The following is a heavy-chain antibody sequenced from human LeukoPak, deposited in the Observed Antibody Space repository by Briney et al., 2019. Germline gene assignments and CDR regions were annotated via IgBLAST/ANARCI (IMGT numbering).Heavy chain of an antibody. D-gene: IGHD1-26*01. CDR2: INEDGSER. V-gene: IGHV3-7*04. CDR3: ARAGEGSYYYFDY. Sequence: GGSLRLSCAASGFTFSGNWMSWVRQAPGKGLEWVANINEDGSERYHVDSVKGRFTISRDNAKNSVFLQMNSLRAEDTAVYYCARAGEGSYYYFDYWGQGTLVTVSS. J-gene: IGHJ4*02. CDR1: GFTFSGNW.